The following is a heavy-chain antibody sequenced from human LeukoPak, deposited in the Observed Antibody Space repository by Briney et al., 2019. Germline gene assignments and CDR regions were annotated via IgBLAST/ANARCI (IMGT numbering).Heavy chain of an antibody. CDR3: AREYLDWNDEGGY. V-gene: IGHV1-2*02. D-gene: IGHD1-1*01. CDR2: INTNSGGT. CDR1: GYTFTCYY. Sequence: ASVKVSCKASGYTFTCYYMHWVRQAPGQGLEWMGWINTNSGGTKYEQKFQGRVTMTRDTSISTAYMELSRLRSDDTAVYYCAREYLDWNDEGGYWGQGTLVTVSS. J-gene: IGHJ4*02.